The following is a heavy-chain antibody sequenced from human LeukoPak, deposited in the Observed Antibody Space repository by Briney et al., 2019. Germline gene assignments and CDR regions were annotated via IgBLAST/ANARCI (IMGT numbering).Heavy chain of an antibody. CDR3: ARGYYYTSGSYRPIDY. Sequence: ASVKVSCKASGYTFTDYYMHWVRQAPGQGLEWMGWINPNSGGTNYAQKFLGRVTMTRDRSISTAYMELSRLRSDDTAVYYCARGYYYTSGSYRPIDYWGQGTLVTVSS. CDR2: INPNSGGT. V-gene: IGHV1-2*02. J-gene: IGHJ4*02. CDR1: GYTFTDYY. D-gene: IGHD3-10*01.